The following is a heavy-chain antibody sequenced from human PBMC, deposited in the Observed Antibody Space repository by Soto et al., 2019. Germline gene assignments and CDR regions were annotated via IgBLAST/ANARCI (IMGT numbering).Heavy chain of an antibody. Sequence: PGESLKISCKGSGYTFSKYWIGWVRQTPGKGLEWMGMIYPGDSDARYSPPFEGQATFSVDKSINTAYLQWNSLKASDTAMYYCARQGGEYNTTSDYWGRGTLVTVSS. J-gene: IGHJ4*02. V-gene: IGHV5-51*01. CDR3: ARQGGEYNTTSDY. CDR2: IYPGDSDA. D-gene: IGHD1-20*01. CDR1: GYTFSKYW.